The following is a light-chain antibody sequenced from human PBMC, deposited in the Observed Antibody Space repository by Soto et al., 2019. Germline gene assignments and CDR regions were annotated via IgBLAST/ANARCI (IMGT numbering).Light chain of an antibody. J-gene: IGLJ3*02. CDR1: SSDVGTYTL. CDR2: EVN. CDR3: SSYTSSSTWV. V-gene: IGLV2-14*02. Sequence: QSALTQPASVSGSPGQSITISCTGTSSDVGTYTLVSWYQQHPGKAPKLVIYEVNKRPAGVSKRFSGSRSGDTASLTISGLQAEDEVDYYCSSYTSSSTWVFGGGTKLTVL.